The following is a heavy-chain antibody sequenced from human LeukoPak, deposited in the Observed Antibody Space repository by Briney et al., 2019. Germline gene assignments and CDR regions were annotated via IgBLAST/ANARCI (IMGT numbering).Heavy chain of an antibody. CDR2: INSDESIT. J-gene: IGHJ4*02. D-gene: IGHD4-11*01. CDR1: GFTSSSSW. Sequence: PGGSLRLSCAASGFTSSSSWMYWVRQAPGKGLVWVSRINSDESITTYADSVKGRFTISRDNAKNTLYLQMNSLRAEDTAVYYCARGLVPGFLDYWGQGTPVTVSS. CDR3: ARGLVPGFLDY. V-gene: IGHV3-74*01.